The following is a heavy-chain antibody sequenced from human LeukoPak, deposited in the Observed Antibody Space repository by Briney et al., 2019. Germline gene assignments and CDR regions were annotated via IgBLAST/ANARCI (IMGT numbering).Heavy chain of an antibody. J-gene: IGHJ4*02. Sequence: ASVKVSCKASGYTFTSYDINWVRQATGQGLEWMGWMNPNSGNTGYAQEFQGRVTMTRNTSISTAYMELSSLRSEDTAVYYCARGYDSSGTNDYWGQGTLVTVSS. CDR3: ARGYDSSGTNDY. V-gene: IGHV1-8*01. D-gene: IGHD3-22*01. CDR1: GYTFTSYD. CDR2: MNPNSGNT.